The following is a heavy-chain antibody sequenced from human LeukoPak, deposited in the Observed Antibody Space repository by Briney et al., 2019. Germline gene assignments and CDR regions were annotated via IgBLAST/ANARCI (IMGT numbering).Heavy chain of an antibody. D-gene: IGHD6-19*01. CDR3: ARSAAVAGSSGWFDP. V-gene: IGHV4-38-2*02. Sequence: SETLSLTCTVSGYSISSGYYWGWIRQPPGKGLEWIGCIYHSGSTYYNPSLKSRVTISVDTSKNQFSLKLSSVTAADTAVYFCARSAAVAGSSGWFDPWGQGTLVTVSS. CDR1: GYSISSGYY. J-gene: IGHJ5*02. CDR2: IYHSGST.